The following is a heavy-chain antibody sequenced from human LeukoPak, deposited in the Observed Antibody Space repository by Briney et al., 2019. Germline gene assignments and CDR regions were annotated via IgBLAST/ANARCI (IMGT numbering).Heavy chain of an antibody. CDR2: INPNSGGT. V-gene: IGHV1-2*06. J-gene: IGHJ6*03. D-gene: IGHD6-13*01. CDR1: GYTFTGYY. Sequence: ASVKVSCKASGYTFTGYYMHWVRQAPGQGLEWMGRINPNSGGTNYAQKFQGRVTMTRDTSISTAYMELSRLRSDDTAVYYCARADFIAAAHRVLGYYMDVWGKGTTVTVS. CDR3: ARADFIAAAHRVLGYYMDV.